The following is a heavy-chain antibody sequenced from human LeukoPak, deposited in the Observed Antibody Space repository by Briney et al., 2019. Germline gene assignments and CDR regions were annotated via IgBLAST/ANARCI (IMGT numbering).Heavy chain of an antibody. J-gene: IGHJ4*02. CDR3: ARDDYGGFDY. V-gene: IGHV7-4-1*02. Sequence: ASVKVSCKASGHTFTSYAMNWMRQAPGQGLEWMGWINTNTGNPTYAQGFTGRVVFSLDTSVSTAYLQISSLKAEDTAVYYCARDDYGGFDYWGQGTLVTVSS. CDR2: INTNTGNP. D-gene: IGHD4-23*01. CDR1: GHTFTSYA.